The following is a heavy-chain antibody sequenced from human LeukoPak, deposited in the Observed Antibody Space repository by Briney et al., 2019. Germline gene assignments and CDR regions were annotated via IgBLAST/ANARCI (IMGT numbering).Heavy chain of an antibody. CDR1: GGSISSSGYY. V-gene: IGHV4-39*01. D-gene: IGHD5-24*01. Sequence: PSETLSLTCTVSGGSISSSGYYWGWIRQPPGKGLEWIGSIFYSGTTYYNPSLKSRVTISVDTSKNQFSLKLSSVTAADTAVYYCARSWGDGYNFSFDLWGRGTLVTVSS. CDR3: ARSWGDGYNFSFDL. CDR2: IFYSGTT. J-gene: IGHJ2*01.